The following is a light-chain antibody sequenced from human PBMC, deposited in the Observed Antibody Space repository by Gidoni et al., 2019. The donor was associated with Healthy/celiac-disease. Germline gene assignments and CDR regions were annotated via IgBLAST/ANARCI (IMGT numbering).Light chain of an antibody. V-gene: IGKV1-5*03. CDR3: QQYNSYSWT. CDR2: KAS. CDR1: QSISSW. Sequence: DVQMTQSPSTLSASVGDRVTITCRDSQSISSWLAWYQQKPGQAPKLLIYKASSLDSGVPSRFSGSGSGTEFTLTISSLQPDDFATYYCQQYNSYSWTFGQGTKVEIK. J-gene: IGKJ1*01.